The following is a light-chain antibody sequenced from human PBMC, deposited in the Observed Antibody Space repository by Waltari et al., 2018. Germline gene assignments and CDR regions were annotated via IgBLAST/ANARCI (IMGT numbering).Light chain of an antibody. J-gene: IGKJ1*01. CDR2: SAS. Sequence: EIVMTQSPATLSVSSGERATLSCRASQTVGSNLAWYQQKPGQPPRLLIYSASTRDTGLPRRLSGRGSGTEFTLSISSLQSEDFGVYYCQQYNDWPQTFGQGTKVEIK. V-gene: IGKV3-15*01. CDR3: QQYNDWPQT. CDR1: QTVGSN.